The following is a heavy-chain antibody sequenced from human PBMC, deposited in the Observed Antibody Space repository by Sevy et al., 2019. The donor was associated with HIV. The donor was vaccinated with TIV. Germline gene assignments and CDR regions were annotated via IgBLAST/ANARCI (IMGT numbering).Heavy chain of an antibody. CDR2: ISSSSSYT. D-gene: IGHD5-18*01. V-gene: IGHV3-11*06. CDR1: GFTFSDYY. Sequence: GGSLRLSCAASGFTFSDYYMSWIRQAPGKGLEWVSYISSSSSYTNYADSVKGRFTISRDNAKTSRYLQMNSLRVEDTAVYYCARGGKYSYGSYYYYYYMDVWGKGTTVTVSS. J-gene: IGHJ6*03. CDR3: ARGGKYSYGSYYYYYYMDV.